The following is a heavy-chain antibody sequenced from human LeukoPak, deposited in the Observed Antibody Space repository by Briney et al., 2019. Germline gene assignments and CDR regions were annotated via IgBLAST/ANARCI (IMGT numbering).Heavy chain of an antibody. J-gene: IGHJ6*03. CDR1: GGSISSYY. CDR3: ARVRYDYYYMDV. Sequence: NPSQTLSLTCTVSGGSISSYYWSWIRQPPGKGLEWVGYIYYSGSTNYNPSLKSRVTISVDTSKNHFSLKLSSVTAADTAVYYCARVRYDYYYMDVWGKGTTVTVSS. V-gene: IGHV4-59*01. D-gene: IGHD3-9*01. CDR2: IYYSGST.